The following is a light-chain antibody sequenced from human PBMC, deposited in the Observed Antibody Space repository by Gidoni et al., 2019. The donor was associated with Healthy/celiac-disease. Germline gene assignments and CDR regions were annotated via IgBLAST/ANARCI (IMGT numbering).Light chain of an antibody. Sequence: DIQMTQSPSSLSASVGDRVTITCQASQDISNYLNWYQQKPGKAPKLLIYDASNLETGVPSRFSGSGSGTDFTFTISSLQPEDIATYYCQQYDNPPLVTFGGGTKVEIK. J-gene: IGKJ4*01. CDR3: QQYDNPPLVT. CDR1: QDISNY. CDR2: DAS. V-gene: IGKV1-33*01.